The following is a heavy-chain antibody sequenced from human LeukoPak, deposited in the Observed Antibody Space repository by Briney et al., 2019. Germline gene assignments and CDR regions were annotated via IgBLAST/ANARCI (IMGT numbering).Heavy chain of an antibody. CDR3: ARDGAYYGDYPDY. J-gene: IGHJ4*02. CDR2: ISGSGGST. D-gene: IGHD4-17*01. V-gene: IGHV3-23*01. Sequence: GGSLRLSCAASGFTFSSYAMSWVRQAPGKGLEWVSAISGSGGSTYYADSAKGRFTISRDNSKNTLYLQMNSLRVEDTAVCYCARDGAYYGDYPDYWGQGTLVTVSS. CDR1: GFTFSSYA.